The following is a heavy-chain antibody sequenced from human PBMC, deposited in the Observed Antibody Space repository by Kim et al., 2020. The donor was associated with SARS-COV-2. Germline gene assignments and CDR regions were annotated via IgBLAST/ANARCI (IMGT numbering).Heavy chain of an antibody. V-gene: IGHV3-23*01. CDR3: AKDKYYYDSHSGAFDI. CDR1: GFTFSSYA. CDR2: ISGSGGST. Sequence: GGSLRLSCAASGFTFSSYAMSWVRQAPGKGLEWVSAISGSGGSTYYADSVKGRFTISRDNSKNTLYLQMNSLRAEDTAVYYCAKDKYYYDSHSGAFDIWGQGTMVTVSS. D-gene: IGHD3-22*01. J-gene: IGHJ3*02.